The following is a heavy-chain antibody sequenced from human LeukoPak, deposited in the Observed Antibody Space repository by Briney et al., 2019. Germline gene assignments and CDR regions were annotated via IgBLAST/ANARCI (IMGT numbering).Heavy chain of an antibody. Sequence: SETLSLTCTVSGGSVSSGSYYWSWIRQPPGKGLEWIGYIYYSVSTNYNPSLKSRVTISVDTSKNQFSLKLSSVTAADTAVYYCARDAVTVNSYYFDYWGQGTLVTVSS. V-gene: IGHV4-61*01. J-gene: IGHJ4*02. D-gene: IGHD4-11*01. CDR2: IYYSVST. CDR1: GGSVSSGSYY. CDR3: ARDAVTVNSYYFDY.